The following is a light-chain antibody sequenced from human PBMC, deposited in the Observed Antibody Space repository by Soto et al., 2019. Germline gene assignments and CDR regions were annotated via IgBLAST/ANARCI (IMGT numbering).Light chain of an antibody. Sequence: IVLTQSPATLSSFPCDRVTLSCRASQAVNTRLAWYQHKPGQAPRLLIYLTSNRAAGIPARFSGSGSGTDFTLTISRLEPEDFAVYYCQQYGSSPFTFGGGTKVDIK. J-gene: IGKJ4*01. V-gene: IGKV3-20*01. CDR3: QQYGSSPFT. CDR1: QAVNTR. CDR2: LTS.